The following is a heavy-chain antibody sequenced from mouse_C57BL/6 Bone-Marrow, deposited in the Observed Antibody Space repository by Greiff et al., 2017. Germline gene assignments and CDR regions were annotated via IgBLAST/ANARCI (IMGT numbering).Heavy chain of an antibody. CDR1: GFNIKDDY. CDR3: TLYYGNSYAMDY. Sequence: VQLQQSGAELVRPGASVKLSCTASGFNIKDDYMHWVKQRPEQGLEWIGWIDPENGYTEYASKFQGKATITADTSSNTAYLQLSSLTSEDTAVYYCTLYYGNSYAMDYWGQGTSVTVSS. V-gene: IGHV14-4*01. J-gene: IGHJ4*01. CDR2: IDPENGYT. D-gene: IGHD2-1*01.